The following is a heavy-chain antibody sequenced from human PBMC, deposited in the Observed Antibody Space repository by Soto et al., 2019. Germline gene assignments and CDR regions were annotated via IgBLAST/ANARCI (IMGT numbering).Heavy chain of an antibody. CDR2: IIPIYGTA. V-gene: IGHV1-69*06. D-gene: IGHD2-15*01. J-gene: IGHJ5*01. CDR3: ARDLGGCSAGSCRYNWFDS. CDR1: GDTFRNYA. Sequence: QVQLVQSGAEVKKPGSSVTVSCKASGDTFRNYAISWVRQAPGQGLEWMVGIIPIYGTANYAQKFQDRVTITADTSTSTADMELSSLRSEDTAVYYCARDLGGCSAGSCRYNWFDSWGQGPLVSVSS.